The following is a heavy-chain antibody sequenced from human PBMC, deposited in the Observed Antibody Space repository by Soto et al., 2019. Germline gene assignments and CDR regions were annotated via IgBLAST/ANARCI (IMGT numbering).Heavy chain of an antibody. Sequence: QVQLVQSGAEVKKPGSSVKVSCKASGGTFSSYAISWVRQAPGQGLEWMGGIIPIFGTANYAQKFQGRVTITADESTRTAYRELSSRRSEATAVYYCARHVAAAGYYYGRDVWGQGTTVTVSS. D-gene: IGHD6-13*01. V-gene: IGHV1-69*12. CDR1: GGTFSSYA. CDR2: IIPIFGTA. J-gene: IGHJ6*02. CDR3: ARHVAAAGYYYGRDV.